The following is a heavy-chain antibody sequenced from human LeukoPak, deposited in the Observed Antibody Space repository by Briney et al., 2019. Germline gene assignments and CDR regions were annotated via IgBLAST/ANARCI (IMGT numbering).Heavy chain of an antibody. CDR1: GYSISSGYY. Sequence: SETLSLTCAVSGYSISSGYYWDWIRQPPGKGLEWIGSIYHSGSTYYNPSLKSRVTISVDTSKNQFSLKLSSVTAADTAVYYCARHSEQLVLLDYWGQGTLVTVSS. D-gene: IGHD6-6*01. CDR3: ARHSEQLVLLDY. V-gene: IGHV4-38-2*01. CDR2: IYHSGST. J-gene: IGHJ4*02.